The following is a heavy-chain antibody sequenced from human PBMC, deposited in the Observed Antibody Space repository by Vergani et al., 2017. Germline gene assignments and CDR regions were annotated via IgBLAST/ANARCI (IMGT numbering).Heavy chain of an antibody. J-gene: IGHJ1*01. CDR2: IGTAGDT. CDR3: ATKSCGTPGCQIGYFRE. V-gene: IGHV3-13*01. Sequence: EVQLVESGGGLVQPGGSLRLSCAASGFTFSSYDMHWVRQATGKGLEWVSAIGTAGDTYYPGSVKGRFTISRDNSKSTLYLQMNSLRTEDTAVYYCATKSCGTPGCQIGYFREWGQGTLVTVSS. CDR1: GFTFSSYD. D-gene: IGHD1-1*01.